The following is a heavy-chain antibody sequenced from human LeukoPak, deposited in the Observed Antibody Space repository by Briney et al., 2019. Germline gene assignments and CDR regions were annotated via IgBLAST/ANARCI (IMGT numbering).Heavy chain of an antibody. V-gene: IGHV4-61*05. D-gene: IGHD6-13*01. J-gene: IGHJ6*03. CDR1: GGSISSRSYY. CDR2: IDHTGST. Sequence: SETLSPTCTVSGGSISSRSYYWGWIRQPPGKGLEWIGYIDHTGSTNYNPSLNSRVTISRDMSKNHFSLELSSVTAADTAVYFCARGRVSSSSWSSTYYYYFYIDVWGKGTTVTVSS. CDR3: ARGRVSSSSWSSTYYYYFYIDV.